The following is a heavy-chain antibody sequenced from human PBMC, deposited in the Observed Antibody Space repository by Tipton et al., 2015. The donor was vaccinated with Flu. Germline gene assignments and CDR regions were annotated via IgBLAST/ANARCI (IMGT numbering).Heavy chain of an antibody. V-gene: IGHV3-23*01. CDR2: ISGSGGST. D-gene: IGHD2-15*01. J-gene: IGHJ6*03. CDR1: GFTFSSYA. Sequence: GSLRLSCAASGFTFSSYAMSWVRQAPGKGLEWVSAISGSGGSTYYADSVKGRFTTSRDNSKNTLYLQMNSLRAEDTAVYYCAKGLGYCSGGSCYGYYYMDVWGKGTTVTVSS. CDR3: AKGLGYCSGGSCYGYYYMDV.